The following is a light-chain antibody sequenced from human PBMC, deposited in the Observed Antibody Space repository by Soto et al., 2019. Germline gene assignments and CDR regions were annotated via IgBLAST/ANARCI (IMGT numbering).Light chain of an antibody. CDR2: AAS. Sequence: DIQMTQSPSSLSASVGDRVTITCRASQSISSYLNWYQQKPGKAPKLLIYAASSLQSGVPSRFSGSGSGTDFTLTISSLQPEDFATYYCQQLTSYPRLTFGGGTKVDTK. V-gene: IGKV1-39*01. J-gene: IGKJ4*01. CDR1: QSISSY. CDR3: QQLTSYPRLT.